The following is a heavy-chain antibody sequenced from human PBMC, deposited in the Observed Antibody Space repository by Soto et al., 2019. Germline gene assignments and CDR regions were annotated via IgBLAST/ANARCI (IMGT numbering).Heavy chain of an antibody. D-gene: IGHD5-18*01. CDR3: AKTNVDSERYFYGMGV. J-gene: IGHJ6*02. V-gene: IGHV3-23*01. CDR1: GFSFSLSA. Sequence: EVQLSESGGGLVQPGGSLRLSCATSGFSFSLSAMTWVRQAPGKGLEWVSTITGSGGSTWYADSVKGRFTISRDNSKYTLYLQTNSLRAEDTAVYYCAKTNVDSERYFYGMGVWGQGTTVTVSS. CDR2: ITGSGGST.